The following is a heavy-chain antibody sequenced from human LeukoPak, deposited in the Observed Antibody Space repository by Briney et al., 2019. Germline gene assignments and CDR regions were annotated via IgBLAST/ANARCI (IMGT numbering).Heavy chain of an antibody. Sequence: GASVKVSCKASGHTFTSYGISWVRQAPGQGLEWMGWISAYNGNTNYAQKLQGRVTMTTDTSTSTAYMELRSLRSDDTAVYYCARGAITMIVVYWYFDLWGRGTLVTVSS. CDR2: ISAYNGNT. CDR3: ARGAITMIVVYWYFDL. D-gene: IGHD3-22*01. J-gene: IGHJ2*01. V-gene: IGHV1-18*01. CDR1: GHTFTSYG.